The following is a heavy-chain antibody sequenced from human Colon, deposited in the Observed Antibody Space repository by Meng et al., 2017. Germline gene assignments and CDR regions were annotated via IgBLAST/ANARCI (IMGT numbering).Heavy chain of an antibody. Sequence: AQLQESGPGPVPPSQTLSLTCTVSGGSISSGDYYWSWIRQPPGKGLEWIVYIYYSGSTYSNASLKSRVTISIDRSKNQFSLKLSSVTAADTAVYYCARDRKHYGERGWFDPWGQGTLVTVSS. J-gene: IGHJ5*02. D-gene: IGHD4-17*01. V-gene: IGHV4-30-4*01. CDR3: ARDRKHYGERGWFDP. CDR2: IYYSGST. CDR1: GGSISSGDYY.